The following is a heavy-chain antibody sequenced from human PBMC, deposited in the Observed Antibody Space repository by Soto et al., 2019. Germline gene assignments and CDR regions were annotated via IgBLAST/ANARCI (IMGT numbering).Heavy chain of an antibody. D-gene: IGHD2-8*01. Sequence: LRLSCAASGFTFSDHYMDWVRQAPGKGLEWVGRTRNKANSYTTEYAASVKGRFTISRDDSKNSLYLQMNSLKTEDTAVYYCARGYCSNGVCYRYIDLWGRGTLVTVSS. CDR3: ARGYCSNGVCYRYIDL. V-gene: IGHV3-72*01. J-gene: IGHJ2*01. CDR1: GFTFSDHY. CDR2: TRNKANSYTT.